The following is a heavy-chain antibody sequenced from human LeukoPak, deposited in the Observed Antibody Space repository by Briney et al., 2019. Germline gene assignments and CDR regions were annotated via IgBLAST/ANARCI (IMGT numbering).Heavy chain of an antibody. V-gene: IGHV3-23*01. J-gene: IGHJ4*02. D-gene: IGHD6-13*01. CDR2: VSDGGHDT. CDR1: GFTFSNFA. Sequence: KPGGSLRLSCAASGFTFSNFAMNWVRQTPGKGLEWVSTVSDGGHDTYYTDSVRGRFTISRDNSKNTLHLQMNSLRAEDTAIYYCARSLGTGSSSWPFDYWGQGILVTVSS. CDR3: ARSLGTGSSSWPFDY.